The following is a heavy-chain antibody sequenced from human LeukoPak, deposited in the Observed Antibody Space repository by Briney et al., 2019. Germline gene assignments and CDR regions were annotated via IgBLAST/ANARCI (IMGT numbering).Heavy chain of an antibody. D-gene: IGHD3-22*01. CDR3: ASTWGHYYDSSGYYALSFDY. V-gene: IGHV3-48*01. CDR2: ISSSSSTI. J-gene: IGHJ4*02. CDR1: GFTFSSYS. Sequence: GGSLRLSCAASGFTFSSYSMNWVRQAPGKGLEWVSYISSSSSTIYYADSVKGRFTISRDNAKNSLYLQMNSLRAEDTAVYYCASTWGHYYDSSGYYALSFDYWGQGTLVTVSS.